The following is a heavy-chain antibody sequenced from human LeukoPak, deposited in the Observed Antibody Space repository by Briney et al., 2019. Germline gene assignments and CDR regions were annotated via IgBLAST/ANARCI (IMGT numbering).Heavy chain of an antibody. CDR1: GGSISSYY. D-gene: IGHD2-8*01. CDR2: IYYSGST. V-gene: IGHV4-59*01. J-gene: IGHJ3*02. Sequence: SETLSLTCTVSGGSISSYYWSWIRQPPGKGLEWIGSIYYSGSTYYNPSLKSRVTISVDTSKNQFSLKLSSVTAADTAVYYCARAYGPGDAFDIWGQGTMVTVSS. CDR3: ARAYGPGDAFDI.